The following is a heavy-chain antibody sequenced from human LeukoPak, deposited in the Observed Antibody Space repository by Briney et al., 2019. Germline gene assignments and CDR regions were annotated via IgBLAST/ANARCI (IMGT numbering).Heavy chain of an antibody. CDR1: GGSFSGYY. J-gene: IGHJ5*02. CDR2: INHSGST. D-gene: IGHD3-22*01. CDR3: ARRWTYYYDSSGYWSDWFDP. V-gene: IGHV4-34*01. Sequence: SETLSLTCAVYGGSFSGYYWSWIRQPPGKGLEWIGDINHSGSTNYNPSLKSRVTISVDTSKNQFSLKLSSVTAADTAVYYCARRWTYYYDSSGYWSDWFDPWGQGTLVTVS.